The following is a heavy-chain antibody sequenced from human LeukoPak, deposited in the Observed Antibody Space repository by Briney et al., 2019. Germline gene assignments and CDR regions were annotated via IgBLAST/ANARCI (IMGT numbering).Heavy chain of an antibody. CDR1: GFTFSRYG. J-gene: IGHJ4*02. Sequence: GTSLRLSCAASGFTFSRYGMHWVRQAPGKGLEWVAVIWSDGNNKEHGDSVKGHFTISRDNSKNTLYLQMNSLRADDTAVYYCAKRAHTVTTLGSWGQGTLVTVSS. CDR3: AKRAHTVTTLGS. V-gene: IGHV3-33*06. CDR2: IWSDGNNK. D-gene: IGHD4-17*01.